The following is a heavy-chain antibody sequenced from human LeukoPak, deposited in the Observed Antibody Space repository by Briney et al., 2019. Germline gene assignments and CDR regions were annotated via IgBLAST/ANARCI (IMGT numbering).Heavy chain of an antibody. CDR3: ATHMTTVTTGVDY. D-gene: IGHD4-17*01. J-gene: IGHJ4*02. V-gene: IGHV4-34*01. Sequence: ASETLSPTCAVYGGSFSSYYWSWIRQPPGKGLEWIGEINHSGSTNYNPSLKSRVTISVDTSKNQFSLKLSSVTAADTAVYYCATHMTTVTTGVDYWGQGTLVTVSS. CDR1: GGSFSSYY. CDR2: INHSGST.